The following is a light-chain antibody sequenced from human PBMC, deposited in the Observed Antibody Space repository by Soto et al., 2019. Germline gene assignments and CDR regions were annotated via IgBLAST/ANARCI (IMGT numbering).Light chain of an antibody. J-gene: IGKJ2*01. CDR2: DAS. Sequence: EIGFTQSPAPLSSSPGERTTLSCRASQSVSSSYLACYQQKPGLAPRLLLYDASSRATGIPDRFSGSGSATDFTLTMTRLEPDDFALDYCEQYGSSPYTCGQGTKLEIK. V-gene: IGKV3D-20*01. CDR3: EQYGSSPYT. CDR1: QSVSSSY.